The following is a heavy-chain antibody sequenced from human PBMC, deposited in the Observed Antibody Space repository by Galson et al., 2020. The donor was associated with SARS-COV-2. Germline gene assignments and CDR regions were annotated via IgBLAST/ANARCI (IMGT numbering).Heavy chain of an antibody. J-gene: IGHJ1*01. CDR3: ATPAKEIFYAGLGH. D-gene: IGHD3-3*01. V-gene: IGHV3-66*04. Sequence: GGSLRLSCAASGFIVTSNYMSWVRQAPGKGLEWVSSIYSGGSTYTAESVKGRISISRDNSKNTLYLQMNNLRAEDTAVYYCATPAKEIFYAGLGHWGQGTLVAVAS. CDR1: GFIVTSNY. CDR2: IYSGGST.